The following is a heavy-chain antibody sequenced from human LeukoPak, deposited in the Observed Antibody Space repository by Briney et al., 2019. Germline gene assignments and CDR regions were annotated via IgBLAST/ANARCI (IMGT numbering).Heavy chain of an antibody. J-gene: IGHJ4*02. D-gene: IGHD2/OR15-2a*01. Sequence: GGSLRLSCVVSGSTFSSYEMNWVRQAPGEGLEWLAHISGSGGTIYYADSVKGRFSISRDNANNSLYLQMRSLRAKDTAVYYCATYGPTXXXXDXXXXXXXQGXLVXXSS. V-gene: IGHV3-48*03. CDR3: ATYGPTXXXXDXXXXX. CDR2: ISGSGGTI. CDR1: GSTFSSYE.